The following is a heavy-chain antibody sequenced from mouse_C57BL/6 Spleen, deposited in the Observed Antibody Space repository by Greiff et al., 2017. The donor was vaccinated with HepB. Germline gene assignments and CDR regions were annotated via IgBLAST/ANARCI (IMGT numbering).Heavy chain of an antibody. V-gene: IGHV1-42*01. CDR1: GYSFTGYY. CDR3: ARNGDYGSNYFDY. CDR2: INPSTGGT. D-gene: IGHD1-1*01. Sequence: EVQVVESGPELVKPGASVKISCKASGYSFTGYYMNWVKQSPEKSLEWIGEINPSTGGTTYNQKFKAKATLTVDKSSSTAYMQLKSLTSEDSAVYYCARNGDYGSNYFDYWGQGTTLTVSS. J-gene: IGHJ2*01.